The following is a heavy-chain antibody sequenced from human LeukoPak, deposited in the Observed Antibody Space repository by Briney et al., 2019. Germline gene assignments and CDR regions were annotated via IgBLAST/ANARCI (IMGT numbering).Heavy chain of an antibody. J-gene: IGHJ5*02. Sequence: SETLSLTCTVSGDSISSYYWTWLRQPPGKGLEWIGYIDHSGSTNYNPSLKSRVTISVDTSKNQFSLKLSSVTAADAALYYCARDNALASGKFWFDPWGQGTLVTVSS. V-gene: IGHV4-59*01. CDR2: IDHSGST. CDR1: GDSISSYY. CDR3: ARDNALASGKFWFDP. D-gene: IGHD3-10*01.